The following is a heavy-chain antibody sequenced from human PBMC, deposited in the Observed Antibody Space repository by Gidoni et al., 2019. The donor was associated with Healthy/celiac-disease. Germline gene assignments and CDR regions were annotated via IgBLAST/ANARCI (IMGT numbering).Heavy chain of an antibody. D-gene: IGHD2-15*01. CDR3: ARELGGLYCSGGSCIPRFDY. V-gene: IGHV1-18*01. J-gene: IGHJ4*02. CDR2: SRAYNGNT. Sequence: QVQLVQSGAEVKKPGASVKGSCKAAGYNFTSYGLSWVRQAPGQGLEWMGWSRAYNGNTNYAQKLQGRVTMNTDTSTSTAYMELRSLRSDDTAVYYCARELGGLYCSGGSCIPRFDYWGQGTLVTVSS. CDR1: GYNFTSYG.